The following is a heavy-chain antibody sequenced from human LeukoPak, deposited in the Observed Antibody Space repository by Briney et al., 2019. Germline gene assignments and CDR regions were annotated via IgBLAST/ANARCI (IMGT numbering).Heavy chain of an antibody. CDR2: IDYSGTT. J-gene: IGHJ4*02. D-gene: IGHD1-1*01. CDR3: TRGILEFDN. CDR1: GTSLSSDY. Sequence: SETLSLTCTVSGTSLSSDYWNWIRQSPGKGLEWIGCIDYSGTTQYNPSLKSRVTMSVDTSKNQVSLKLHSVTAADTAVYYCTRGILEFDNWGQGTLVTVSS. V-gene: IGHV4-59*12.